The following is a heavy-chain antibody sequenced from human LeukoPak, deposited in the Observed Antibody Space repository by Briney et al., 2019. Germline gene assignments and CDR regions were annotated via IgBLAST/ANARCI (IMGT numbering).Heavy chain of an antibody. Sequence: GRSLRLSCAASGFTFSSYAIHWVRQAPGKGLEWVAAISYDGSSKYYADSVKGRFTISRDNSKNTLYLQMNSLRAEDTAVYYCARDGYNGLDAFDIWGQGTMVTVSS. CDR2: ISYDGSSK. V-gene: IGHV3-30*14. CDR1: GFTFSSYA. J-gene: IGHJ3*02. D-gene: IGHD5-24*01. CDR3: ARDGYNGLDAFDI.